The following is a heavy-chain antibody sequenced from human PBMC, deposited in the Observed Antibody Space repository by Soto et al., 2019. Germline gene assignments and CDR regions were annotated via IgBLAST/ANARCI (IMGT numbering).Heavy chain of an antibody. Sequence: GGSLRLSCAASGFTFNNYAMNWVRQAPGKGLEWVATISATGGSTYYADSVKGRFTISRDNSKNTLYLQMNGLRVEDTAVYYCAKDRLAGTFDYWGQGPQVTVSS. D-gene: IGHD1-1*01. J-gene: IGHJ4*02. CDR2: ISATGGST. CDR1: GFTFNNYA. V-gene: IGHV3-23*01. CDR3: AKDRLAGTFDY.